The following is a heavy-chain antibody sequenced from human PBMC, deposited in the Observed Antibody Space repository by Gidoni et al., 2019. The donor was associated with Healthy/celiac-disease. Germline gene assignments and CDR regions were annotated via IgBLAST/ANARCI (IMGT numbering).Heavy chain of an antibody. CDR2: IKSKTDGGTT. CDR3: TTDPPLVVGIAIGEGAFDI. D-gene: IGHD2-21*01. V-gene: IGHV3-15*01. J-gene: IGHJ3*02. Sequence: EVQLVESGGGLVKPGGSLSLSCAASGFTFSNAWLRWVRQAPGKGLEWVGRIKSKTDGGTTDYAAPVKGRFTISRDDTKNTRYLQMNSLKTEDTAVYYCTTDPPLVVGIAIGEGAFDIWGQGTMVTVSS. CDR1: GFTFSNAW.